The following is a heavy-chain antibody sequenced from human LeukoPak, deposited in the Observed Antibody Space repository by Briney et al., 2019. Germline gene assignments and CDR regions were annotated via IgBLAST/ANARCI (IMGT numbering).Heavy chain of an antibody. CDR1: VFSVTNNS. J-gene: IGHJ3*02. D-gene: IGHD7-27*01. V-gene: IGHV3-66*01. CDR3: ATSSRNWGPDGFDI. CDR2: ILGGVDT. Sequence: GGSLRLSCEASVFSVTNNSMSWVRQAPRKGLEWVSHILGGVDTYYADSVRGRFTISRDSSKNTLYLQMNSLRAEDTAVYYCATSSRNWGPDGFDIWGQGIMVTVSS.